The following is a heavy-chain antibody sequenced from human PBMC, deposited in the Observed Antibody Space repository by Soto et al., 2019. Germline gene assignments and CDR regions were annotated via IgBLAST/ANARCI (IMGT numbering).Heavy chain of an antibody. CDR1: GDSMTRGSYY. V-gene: IGHV4-39*02. Sequence: SETLSLTCVVSGDSMTRGSYYWAWIRQPPGKGLEWIGSFYYTGSTNYNPSLKSRVTVSADTSNNHFSLRLTSVTAADSAVYFCARLEGLATISYYFDFWGPGALVTVS. CDR2: FYYTGST. CDR3: ARLEGLATISYYFDF. J-gene: IGHJ4*02. D-gene: IGHD3-9*01.